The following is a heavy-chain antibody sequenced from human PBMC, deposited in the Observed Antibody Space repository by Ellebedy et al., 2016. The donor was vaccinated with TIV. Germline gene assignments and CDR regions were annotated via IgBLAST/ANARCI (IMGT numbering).Heavy chain of an antibody. J-gene: IGHJ5*02. CDR3: ARGAFWSGYSNWFDP. D-gene: IGHD3-3*01. Sequence: GSLRLSXAASGFTFGDYYMTWVRQAPGKGLEWIGRIYTSGETKYNPSLKSRVTMSVDTSKNQFSLRLNSVTAADTAVYYCARGAFWSGYSNWFDPWGQGTLVTVSS. CDR2: IYTSGET. CDR1: GFTFGDYY. V-gene: IGHV4-59*10.